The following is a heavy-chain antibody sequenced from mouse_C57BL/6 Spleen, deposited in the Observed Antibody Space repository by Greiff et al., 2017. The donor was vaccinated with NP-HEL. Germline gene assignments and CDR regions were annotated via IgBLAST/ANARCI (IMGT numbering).Heavy chain of an antibody. V-gene: IGHV1-80*01. CDR3: AEDYGSSYAMDY. CDR1: GYAFSSYW. D-gene: IGHD1-1*01. Sequence: QVQLQQSGAELVKPGASVKISCKASGYAFSSYWMNWVKQRPGKGLEWIGQIYPGDGDTNYNGKFKGKATLTADKSSSTAYMQLSSLTSEDSAVYFCAEDYGSSYAMDYWGQGTSVTVSS. CDR2: IYPGDGDT. J-gene: IGHJ4*01.